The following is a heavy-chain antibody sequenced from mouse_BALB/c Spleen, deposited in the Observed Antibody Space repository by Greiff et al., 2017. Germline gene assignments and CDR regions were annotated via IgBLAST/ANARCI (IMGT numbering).Heavy chain of an antibody. D-gene: IGHD1-1*01. CDR3: ARGGYGSSEWYFDV. CDR2: INSNGGST. Sequence: EVKLMESGGGLVQPGGSLKLSCAASGFTFSSYGMSWVRQTPDKRLELVATINSNGGSTYYPDSVKGRFTISRDNAKNTLYLQMSSLKSEDTAMYYCARGGYGSSEWYFDVWGAGTTVTVSS. J-gene: IGHJ1*01. V-gene: IGHV5-6-3*01. CDR1: GFTFSSYG.